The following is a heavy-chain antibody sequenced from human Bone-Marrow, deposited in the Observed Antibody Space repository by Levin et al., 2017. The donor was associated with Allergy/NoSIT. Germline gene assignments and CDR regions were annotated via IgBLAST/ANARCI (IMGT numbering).Heavy chain of an antibody. J-gene: IGHJ5*01. Sequence: ASVKVSCAASGFTISSNYMTWVRQAPGKGLEWVSVIYSGGTTYYSDSVKGRFTISRDSSKNAVYLQMKSLRAEDTAVYYCTRCSGGSCYSGGFDSWGQGTLVTVSS. CDR3: TRCSGGSCYSGGFDS. CDR1: GFTISSNY. CDR2: IYSGGTT. V-gene: IGHV3-53*01. D-gene: IGHD2-15*01.